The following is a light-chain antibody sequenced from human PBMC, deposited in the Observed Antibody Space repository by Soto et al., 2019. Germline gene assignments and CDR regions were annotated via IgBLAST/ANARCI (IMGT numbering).Light chain of an antibody. CDR1: QSLAYSDGNTY. CDR2: KVS. CDR3: MQCTHWPPYT. J-gene: IGKJ2*01. Sequence: DVVMTQSPLSLPVTLGQPASISCRSSQSLAYSDGNTYLNWFQQRPGQSPRRLIYKVSNRDSGVPDRFSGSGSGTDITLKISRVEAEDVGVYYCMQCTHWPPYTFGQGTKLEIK. V-gene: IGKV2-30*01.